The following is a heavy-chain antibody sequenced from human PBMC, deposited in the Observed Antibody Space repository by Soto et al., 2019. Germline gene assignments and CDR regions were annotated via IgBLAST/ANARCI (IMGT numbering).Heavy chain of an antibody. J-gene: IGHJ3*02. CDR1: GFTFDDYA. CDR2: ISWNSGSI. V-gene: IGHV3-9*01. D-gene: IGHD2-15*01. Sequence: GGSLRLSCAASGFTFDDYAMHWVRHAPGKGLEWVSGISWNSGSIGYADSVKGRFTISRDNAKNSLYLQMNSLRAEDEALYYCAKDISGDIVVVVAAPGACDIWGQGTMVTISS. CDR3: AKDISGDIVVVVAAPGACDI.